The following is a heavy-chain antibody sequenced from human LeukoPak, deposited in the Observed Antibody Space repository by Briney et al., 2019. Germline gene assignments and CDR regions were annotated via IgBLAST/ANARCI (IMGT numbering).Heavy chain of an antibody. D-gene: IGHD3-10*01. J-gene: IGHJ3*02. V-gene: IGHV3-53*01. CDR3: AKDRFYGSGMASDLGYTAFDI. CDR1: GFIVSSSY. Sequence: GGSLRLSCAASGFIVSSSYMSWVRRAPGKGLEWVSVLYNDGSTYYADSVKGRFTISRDNSKNTLYLQMNSLRAEDTAVYYCAKDRFYGSGMASDLGYTAFDIWGQGTMVTVSS. CDR2: LYNDGST.